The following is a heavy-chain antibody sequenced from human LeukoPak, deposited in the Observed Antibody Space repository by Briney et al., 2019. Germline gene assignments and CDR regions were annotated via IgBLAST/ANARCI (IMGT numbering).Heavy chain of an antibody. CDR1: GYTFTGYY. CDR2: INAGNGNT. V-gene: IGHV1-3*03. J-gene: IGHJ4*02. CDR3: ARASRNYDSSGYWEVWFDY. D-gene: IGHD3-22*01. Sequence: GASVTVSCKASGYTFTGYYMHWVRQAPGQRLEWMGWINAGNGNTKYSQEFQGRVTITRDTSASTAYMELSSLRSEDMAVYYCARASRNYDSSGYWEVWFDYWGQGTLVTVSS.